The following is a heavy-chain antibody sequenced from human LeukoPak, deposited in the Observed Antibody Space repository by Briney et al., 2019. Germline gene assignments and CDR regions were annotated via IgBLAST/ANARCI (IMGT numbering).Heavy chain of an antibody. CDR3: ARGPTPRRITIFGVVIQYYFDY. J-gene: IGHJ4*02. Sequence: GASVKVSCKASGYTFTSYDINWVRQATGQGLEWMRWMNPNSGNTGYAQKFQGRVTITRNTSISTAYMELSSLRSEDTAVYYCARGPTPRRITIFGVVIQYYFDYWGQGTLVTVSS. V-gene: IGHV1-8*03. CDR1: GYTFTSYD. CDR2: MNPNSGNT. D-gene: IGHD3-3*01.